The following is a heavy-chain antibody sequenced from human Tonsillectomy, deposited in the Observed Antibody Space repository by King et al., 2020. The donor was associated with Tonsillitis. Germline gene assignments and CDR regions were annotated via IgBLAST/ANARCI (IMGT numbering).Heavy chain of an antibody. CDR2: IYYSGSN. J-gene: IGHJ4*02. CDR3: ARRGYGDYYLDY. Sequence: QLQESGPGLVKPSETLSLTCTVSGGSISSSSYYWGWIRQPPGKGLEWIGSIYYSGSNYYNPSLKSRVTITVDTSKNQFSLKLSSVTAADTAVYYCARRGYGDYYLDYWGQGTLVTVSS. V-gene: IGHV4-39*01. D-gene: IGHD4-17*01. CDR1: GGSISSSSYY.